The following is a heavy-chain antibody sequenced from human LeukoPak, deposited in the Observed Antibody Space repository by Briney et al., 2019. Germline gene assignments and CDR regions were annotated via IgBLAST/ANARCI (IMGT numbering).Heavy chain of an antibody. J-gene: IGHJ4*02. D-gene: IGHD3-9*01. CDR2: ISYDGSNK. V-gene: IGHV3-30*18. Sequence: GRSLRLSCAASGFTFSRYGMHWVRQAPGKGLEWVAAISYDGSNKYYVDSVKGRFTISKDNSKNTLYLQMNSLRAEDTAVYYCAKDRDILTGYLDYWGQGTLVTVSS. CDR1: GFTFSRYG. CDR3: AKDRDILTGYLDY.